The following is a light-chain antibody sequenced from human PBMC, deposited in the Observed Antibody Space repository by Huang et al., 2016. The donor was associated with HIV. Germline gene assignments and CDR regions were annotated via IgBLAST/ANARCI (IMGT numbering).Light chain of an antibody. CDR2: GAS. V-gene: IGKV4-1*01. J-gene: IGKJ4*01. CDR3: QQYSTIPT. CDR1: QTFLYNSKSDSF. Sequence: DIVVTQSPDSLAVSLGARATINCKSSQTFLYNSKSDSFIAWYQQRPGQSPKLLIHGASARQAGVAERFSGSVSETNFTLTINVLQPEDVAIYFCQQYSTIPTFGGGTKVDI.